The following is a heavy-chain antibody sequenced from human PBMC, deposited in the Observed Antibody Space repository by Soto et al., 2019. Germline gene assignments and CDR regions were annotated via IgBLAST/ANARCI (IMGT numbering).Heavy chain of an antibody. D-gene: IGHD3-3*01. V-gene: IGHV3-30-3*01. Sequence: KLTCAASGFTFSSYAMHLVRQAPGKGLEWVAVISYDGSNKYYADSVKGRFTISRDNSKNTLYLQMNSLRAEDTAVYYCARDQGYDFWSGYLGYWGQGTLVTVSS. CDR3: ARDQGYDFWSGYLGY. CDR2: ISYDGSNK. J-gene: IGHJ4*02. CDR1: GFTFSSYA.